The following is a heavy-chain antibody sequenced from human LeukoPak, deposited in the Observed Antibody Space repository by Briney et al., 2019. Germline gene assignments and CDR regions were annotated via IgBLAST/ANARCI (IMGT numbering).Heavy chain of an antibody. D-gene: IGHD5-18*01. V-gene: IGHV4-31*03. CDR3: ARGPLTAMVPYYFDY. J-gene: IGHJ4*02. CDR2: IYYSGST. Sequence: SQTLPLTCTVSGGSISSGGYYWSWIRQHPGKGLEWIGYIYYSGSTYYNPSLKSRVTISVDTSKNQFSLKLSSVTAADTAVYYCARGPLTAMVPYYFDYWGQGTLVTVSS. CDR1: GGSISSGGYY.